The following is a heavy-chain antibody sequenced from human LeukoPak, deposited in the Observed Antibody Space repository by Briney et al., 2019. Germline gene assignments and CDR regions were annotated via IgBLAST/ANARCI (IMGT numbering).Heavy chain of an antibody. CDR1: GFTFSNFW. V-gene: IGHV3-7*01. D-gene: IGHD1-14*01. Sequence: GSLRLSCAASGFTFSNFWMSWVRQAPGKGLEWVANIKYDGSEKHYVDSVKGRFTISRDNAKNSLYLQMDSLRAEDTAVYYCAKVSGGGLYYDGMDVWGQGTTVTVSS. J-gene: IGHJ6*02. CDR2: IKYDGSEK. CDR3: AKVSGGGLYYDGMDV.